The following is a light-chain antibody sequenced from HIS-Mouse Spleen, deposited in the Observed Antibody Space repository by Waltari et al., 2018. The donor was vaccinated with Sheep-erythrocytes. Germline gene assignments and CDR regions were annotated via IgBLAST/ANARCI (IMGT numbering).Light chain of an antibody. Sequence: SYELTQPPSVSGSPGQPASITCSGDKLGDNYACWYQQKPGQSPVLVIYQDSKRPSGIPERFSGSNSGNTATLTISGTQAMDEADYYCQAWDSSTYVFGTGTKVTVL. V-gene: IGLV3-1*01. J-gene: IGLJ1*01. CDR3: QAWDSSTYV. CDR1: KLGDNY. CDR2: QDS.